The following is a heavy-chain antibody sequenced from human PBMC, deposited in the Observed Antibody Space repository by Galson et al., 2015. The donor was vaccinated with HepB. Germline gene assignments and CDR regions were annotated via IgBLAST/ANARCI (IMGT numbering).Heavy chain of an antibody. J-gene: IGHJ5*02. V-gene: IGHV1-69*13. Sequence: SVKVSCKASGGTFSSYAISWVRQAPGQGLEWMGGIIPIFGTANYAQKFQGRVTITADESTSTAYMELSSLRSEDTAVYYCARSRGYLWSGYYVANWFDPWGQGTLVTVSS. CDR3: ARSRGYLWSGYYVANWFDP. CDR1: GGTFSSYA. D-gene: IGHD3-3*01. CDR2: IIPIFGTA.